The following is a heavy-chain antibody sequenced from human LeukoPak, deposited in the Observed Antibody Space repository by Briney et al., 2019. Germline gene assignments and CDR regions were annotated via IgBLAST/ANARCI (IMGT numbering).Heavy chain of an antibody. D-gene: IGHD3-22*01. Sequence: GGSLRLSCAASGFTFSSYGMHWVRQAPGKGLEWVAFIRYDGNNKYYADSVKGRFTISRDNSKNTLYLQMNSLRAEDTAVYYCARAKGDSSGLDYWGQGTLVTVSS. CDR1: GFTFSSYG. CDR3: ARAKGDSSGLDY. J-gene: IGHJ4*02. V-gene: IGHV3-30*02. CDR2: IRYDGNNK.